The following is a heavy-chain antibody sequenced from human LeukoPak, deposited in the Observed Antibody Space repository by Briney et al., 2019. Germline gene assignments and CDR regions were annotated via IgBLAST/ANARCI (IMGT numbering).Heavy chain of an antibody. CDR3: ARGVRDPRLKLRFLEWSHYYYGMDV. D-gene: IGHD3-3*01. CDR2: IYYSGST. CDR1: GGSISSYH. V-gene: IGHV4-59*01. Sequence: SETLSLTCTVSGGSISSYHWSWIRQHPGKGLEWIGYIYYSGSTYYNPSLKSRVTISVDTSKNQFSLKLSSVTAADTAVYYCARGVRDPRLKLRFLEWSHYYYGMDVWGQGTTVTVSS. J-gene: IGHJ6*02.